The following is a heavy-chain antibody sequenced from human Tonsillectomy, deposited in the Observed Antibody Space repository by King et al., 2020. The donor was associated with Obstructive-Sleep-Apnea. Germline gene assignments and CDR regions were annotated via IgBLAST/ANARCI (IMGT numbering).Heavy chain of an antibody. V-gene: IGHV3-23*04. CDR2: ISGSGGGP. Sequence: VQLVEAGGGLVQPGGSLRLSCAASGFTFSSYAMSCVRPAPGKGLEWVSAISGSGGGPYYADSVKGRFTISRDNSKNTLYMQMNRLRAEDTPVYYCATLPYYDILTGYYIPYYFDYWGQGTLVTVSS. D-gene: IGHD3-9*01. CDR3: ATLPYYDILTGYYIPYYFDY. CDR1: GFTFSSYA. J-gene: IGHJ4*02.